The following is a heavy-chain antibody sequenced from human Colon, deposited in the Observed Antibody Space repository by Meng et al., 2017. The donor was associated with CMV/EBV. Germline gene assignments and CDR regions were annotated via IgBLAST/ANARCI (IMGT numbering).Heavy chain of an antibody. CDR1: GFTFSGYA. CDR3: AKVRRRGIDH. J-gene: IGHJ4*02. CDR2: ISGGGDIT. Sequence: SCAASGFTFSGYAMTWVRQAPGKGLEWVSRISGGGDITYHADSVKGRFTISRDNSNNTLYVQMNSLRAEDTAVYYCAKVRRRGIDHWGQGTLVTVSS. V-gene: IGHV3-23*01. D-gene: IGHD3-16*01.